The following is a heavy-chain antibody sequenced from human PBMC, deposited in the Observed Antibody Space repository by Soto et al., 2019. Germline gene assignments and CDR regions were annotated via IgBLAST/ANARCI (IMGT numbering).Heavy chain of an antibody. CDR3: AIETVGATSVHVFAM. J-gene: IGHJ3*02. Sequence: GSLRLSCAASGFTFSIYSMNWVRQAPGKGLEWGSYIMPGRRHIFYADSVKGRFTISRDNAKNSLYLQMNSLRAEDTALYYCAIETVGATSVHVFAMWGLARMVTVSS. CDR1: GFTFSIYS. CDR2: IMPGRRHI. V-gene: IGHV3-48*01. D-gene: IGHD1-26*01.